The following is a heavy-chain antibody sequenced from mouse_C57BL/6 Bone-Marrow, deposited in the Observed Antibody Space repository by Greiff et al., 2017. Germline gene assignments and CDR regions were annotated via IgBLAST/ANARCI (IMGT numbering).Heavy chain of an antibody. CDR3: ARNYYGSSFYAMDY. CDR1: GYTFTDHT. J-gene: IGHJ4*01. V-gene: IGHV1-78*01. D-gene: IGHD1-1*01. CDR2: IYPRDGST. Sequence: VQLQESDAELVKPGASVKISCKVSGYTFTDHTIHWMKQRPDQGLEWIGYIYPRDGSTKYNQKFKGKATSTVDKSSSTAYMQLNSLTSDDSAVYFCARNYYGSSFYAMDYWGQGTSVTVSA.